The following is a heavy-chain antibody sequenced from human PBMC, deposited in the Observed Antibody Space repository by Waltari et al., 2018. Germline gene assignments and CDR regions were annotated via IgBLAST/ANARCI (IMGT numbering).Heavy chain of an antibody. Sequence: VRLGESGEGRVRPGGSRNLPFPASGFPFGGISMTWFRKAPGKGLEWVSSISSSSSYIYYADSVKGRFTISRDNAKNSLYLQMNSLRAEDTAVYYCARDWNWNVDYWGQGTLVTVSS. V-gene: IGHV3-21*01. CDR2: ISSSSSYI. CDR3: ARDWNWNVDY. J-gene: IGHJ4*02. CDR1: GFPFGGIS. D-gene: IGHD1-1*01.